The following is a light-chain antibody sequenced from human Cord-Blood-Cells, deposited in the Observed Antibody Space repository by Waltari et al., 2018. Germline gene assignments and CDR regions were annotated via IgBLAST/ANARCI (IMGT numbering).Light chain of an antibody. J-gene: IGKJ3*01. Sequence: EIVMTQSPATLSVSPGERATLSCRASHSVSSNLAWYQQKPGQAPRLLIYGASPRATGIPARFSGSGSGTEFTLTISSLQSEDFAVYYCQQYNNWPPFTFGPGTKVDIK. CDR1: HSVSSN. CDR2: GAS. CDR3: QQYNNWPPFT. V-gene: IGKV3-15*01.